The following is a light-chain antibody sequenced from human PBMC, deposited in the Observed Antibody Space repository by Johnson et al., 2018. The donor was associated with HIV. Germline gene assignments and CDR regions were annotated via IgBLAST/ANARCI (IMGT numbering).Light chain of an antibody. CDR1: SSNIGSNT. CDR2: RNN. V-gene: IGLV1-44*01. Sequence: QSVLTQPPSASGTPGQRVTISCSGSSSNIGSNTVNWYQQLPGTAPKLLIYRNNQRPSGVPDRFSGSKAGTSASLAITGLQTGDEADYYCGTWDNSLIARYVFGTGTKVTVL. CDR3: GTWDNSLIARYV. J-gene: IGLJ1*01.